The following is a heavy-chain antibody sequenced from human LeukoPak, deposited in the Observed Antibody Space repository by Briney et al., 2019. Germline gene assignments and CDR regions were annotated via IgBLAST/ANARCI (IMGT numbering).Heavy chain of an antibody. CDR1: GFTFSSYS. D-gene: IGHD3-10*01. V-gene: IGHV3-21*01. CDR3: ARGFGYGSGSYYKSYYYYGMDV. J-gene: IGHJ6*02. Sequence: GGALRLSCAASGFTFSSYSMSWGRPAPGKGLEGGSSISSSSSYIYYADSVKGRFTTSRHNAKNSLYLQMNSLRAEDTAVYYCARGFGYGSGSYYKSYYYYGMDVWGQGTTVTVSS. CDR2: ISSSSSYI.